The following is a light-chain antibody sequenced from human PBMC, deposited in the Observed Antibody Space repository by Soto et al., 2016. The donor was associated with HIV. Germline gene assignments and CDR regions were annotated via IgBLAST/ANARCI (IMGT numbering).Light chain of an antibody. Sequence: DIQMTQSPSSLSASVGDRVTITCRASQGISNSLAWYQQKPGKAPKLLLYAASRLESGVPSRFSGSGSGTDYTLTISGLQPEDFATYYCQQYYSTLTITFGQGTRLEIK. CDR3: QQYYSTLTIT. J-gene: IGKJ5*01. V-gene: IGKV1-NL1*01. CDR2: AAS. CDR1: QGISNS.